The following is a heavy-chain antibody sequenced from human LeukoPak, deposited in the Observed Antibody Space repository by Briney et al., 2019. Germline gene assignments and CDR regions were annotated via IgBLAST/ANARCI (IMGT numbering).Heavy chain of an antibody. CDR2: ISAYNGNT. J-gene: IGHJ4*02. V-gene: IGHV1-18*01. CDR1: GYTFTSYG. D-gene: IGHD3-22*01. Sequence: ASVKVSCTASGYTFTSYGISWVRQAPGQGLEWMGWISAYNGNTNYARKLQGRVTMTTDTSTSTAYMELRSLRSDDTAVYYCARASTSYYYDSSGQIDYWGQGTLVTVSS. CDR3: ARASTSYYYDSSGQIDY.